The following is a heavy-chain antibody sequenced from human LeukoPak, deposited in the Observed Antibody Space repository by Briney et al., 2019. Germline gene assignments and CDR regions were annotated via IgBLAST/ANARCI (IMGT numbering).Heavy chain of an antibody. CDR3: ARDPNGDYVGAFDM. J-gene: IGHJ3*02. D-gene: IGHD4-17*01. V-gene: IGHV3-23*01. Sequence: GGSLGLSCTASGFTLSAFAMMWVRQAPGKGPEWIAAIRGGGTGAFYAGSVMGRFTISKDNSKDTLFLQMNNLRAEDTAVYYCARDPNGDYVGAFDMWGPGTMVTVSS. CDR2: IRGGGTGA. CDR1: GFTLSAFA.